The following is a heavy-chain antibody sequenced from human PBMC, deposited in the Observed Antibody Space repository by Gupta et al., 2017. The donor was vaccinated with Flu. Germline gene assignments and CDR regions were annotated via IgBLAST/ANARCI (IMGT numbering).Heavy chain of an antibody. Sequence: ISWVRQAPGQGLEWIGGIIPILDTTNNAQKFQGRVTINADKSTSTAYMELSGLKSEDTAVYYCARDDIVQYDVLPGVYWGQGTLVTVSS. J-gene: IGHJ4*02. V-gene: IGHV1-69*06. D-gene: IGHD2-15*01. CDR2: IIPILDTT. CDR3: ARDDIVQYDVLPGVY.